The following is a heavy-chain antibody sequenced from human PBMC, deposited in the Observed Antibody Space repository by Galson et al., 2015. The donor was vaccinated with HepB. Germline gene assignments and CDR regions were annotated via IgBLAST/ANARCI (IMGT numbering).Heavy chain of an antibody. CDR2: ISSSSSTI. Sequence: SLRLSCAASGFTFSSYSMNWVRQAPGKGLEWVSYISSSSSTIYYADSVKGRFTISRDNAKNSLYLQMNSLRAEDTAVYYCARGQGRLPGGSSNWGQGTLVTVSS. V-gene: IGHV3-48*01. CDR3: ARGQGRLPGGSSN. D-gene: IGHD1-26*01. CDR1: GFTFSSYS. J-gene: IGHJ4*02.